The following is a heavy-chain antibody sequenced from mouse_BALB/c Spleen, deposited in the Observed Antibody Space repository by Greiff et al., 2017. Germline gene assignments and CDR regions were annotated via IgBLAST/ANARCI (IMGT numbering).Heavy chain of an antibody. V-gene: IGHV1-39*01. D-gene: IGHD2-1*01. CDR2: INPYYGST. Sequence: VQLQQTGPELVKPGASVKISCKASGYSFTDYIMLWVKQSHGKSLEWIGTINPYYGSTSYNLKFKGKATLTVDKSSSTAYMQLNSLTSEDSAVYYCACNYVGAMDYWGQGTSVTVSS. CDR1: GYSFTDYI. J-gene: IGHJ4*01. CDR3: ACNYVGAMDY.